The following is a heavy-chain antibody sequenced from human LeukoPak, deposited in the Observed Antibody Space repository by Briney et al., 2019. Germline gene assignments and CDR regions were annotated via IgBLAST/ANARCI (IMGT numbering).Heavy chain of an antibody. J-gene: IGHJ5*02. CDR1: GFTFSDYY. CDR2: ISPSTTNT. CDR3: ARGGHGAADQ. Sequence: SGGSLRLSCAASGFTFSDYYMSWSRQAPGKGLEWLSYISPSTTNTSYADSVKGRFTISRDNAKNLLYLQMNSLRAEDTAVYYCARGGHGAADQWGQGTLVTVSS. D-gene: IGHD1-26*01. V-gene: IGHV3-11*05.